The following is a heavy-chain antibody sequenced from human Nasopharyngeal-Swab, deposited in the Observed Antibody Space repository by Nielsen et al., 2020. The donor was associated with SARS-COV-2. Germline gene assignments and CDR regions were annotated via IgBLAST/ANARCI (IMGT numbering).Heavy chain of an antibody. CDR2: IYYSGST. D-gene: IGHD2-2*02. J-gene: IGHJ4*02. CDR1: GGSISSGGYY. Sequence: SETLSLTCTVSGGSISSGGYYWSWIRQHPGKGLEWIGYIYYSGSTYYNPSLKSRVTISVDTSKNQFSLKLSSVTAADTAVYYCARDSGCSSTSCYIPFDYWGQGTLVTVSS. V-gene: IGHV4-31*03. CDR3: ARDSGCSSTSCYIPFDY.